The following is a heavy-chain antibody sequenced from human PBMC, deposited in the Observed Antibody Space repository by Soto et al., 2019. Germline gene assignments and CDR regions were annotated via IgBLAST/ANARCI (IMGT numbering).Heavy chain of an antibody. CDR3: ARKQDSVTAPDY. Sequence: GGSLRLSCAASGFTFSSYSMNWVRQAPGKGLEWVSSISSSSSYIYYADSVKGRFTISRDNAKNSLYLQMNSLRAEDTAVYYCARKQDSVTAPDYWGQGTLVTVSS. CDR1: GFTFSSYS. CDR2: ISSSSSYI. J-gene: IGHJ4*02. D-gene: IGHD2-21*02. V-gene: IGHV3-21*01.